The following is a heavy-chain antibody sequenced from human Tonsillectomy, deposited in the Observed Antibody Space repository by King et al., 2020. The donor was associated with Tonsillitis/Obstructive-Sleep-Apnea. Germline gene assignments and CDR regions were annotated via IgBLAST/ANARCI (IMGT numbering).Heavy chain of an antibody. Sequence: VQLVESGGGLVQPGGSLRLSCAASGFTFSSYGMSWVRQAPGKGLEWVSAISGSGGSAYYADFVKGRFTISRDNSKNTVYVQMNSLRAEDTAVYYCAKLGYCSGGSCYQMDVWGKGTTVTVSS. CDR3: AKLGYCSGGSCYQMDV. CDR2: ISGSGGSA. V-gene: IGHV3-23*04. J-gene: IGHJ6*03. D-gene: IGHD2-15*01. CDR1: GFTFSSYG.